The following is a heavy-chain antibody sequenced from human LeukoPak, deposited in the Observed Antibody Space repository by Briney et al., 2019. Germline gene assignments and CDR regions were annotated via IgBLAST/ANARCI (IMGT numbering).Heavy chain of an antibody. J-gene: IGHJ4*02. D-gene: IGHD3-10*01. V-gene: IGHV1-18*01. CDR1: GGTFSSYG. CDR2: ISAYNGNT. CDR3: AREIASGEFDY. Sequence: ASVKVSCKASGGTFSSYGISWVRQAPGQGLEWMGWISAYNGNTNYAQKLQGRVTMTTDTSTSTAYMELRSLRSDDTAVYYCAREIASGEFDYWGQGTLVTVSS.